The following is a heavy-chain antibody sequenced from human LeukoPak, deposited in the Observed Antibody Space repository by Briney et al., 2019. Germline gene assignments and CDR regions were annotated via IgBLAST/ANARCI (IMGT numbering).Heavy chain of an antibody. CDR1: GGSISSYY. CDR3: ARHKIEDGVFWGTSGNGLDI. Sequence: SQTLSLTCTVSGGSISSYYWSWIRQPPGKGLEWIGYIYYSGSTNYNPSLKSRVTISVDMSKNQFSLKLSSVTAADTAVYYCARHKIEDGVFWGTSGNGLDIWGQGTMVTVS. V-gene: IGHV4-59*01. D-gene: IGHD2-8*01. J-gene: IGHJ3*02. CDR2: IYYSGST.